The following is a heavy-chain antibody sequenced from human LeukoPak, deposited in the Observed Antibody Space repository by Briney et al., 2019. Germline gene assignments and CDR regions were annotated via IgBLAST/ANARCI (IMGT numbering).Heavy chain of an antibody. CDR3: ARGDIVVVPAATAGWFDP. Sequence: SVKVSCKASGGTFSSYAISWVRQAPGRGLEWMGGIIPIFGTANYAQKFQGRVTITADKSTSAAYMELSSLRSEDTAVYYCARGDIVVVPAATAGWFDPWGQGTLVTVSS. CDR2: IIPIFGTA. V-gene: IGHV1-69*06. D-gene: IGHD2-2*01. J-gene: IGHJ5*02. CDR1: GGTFSSYA.